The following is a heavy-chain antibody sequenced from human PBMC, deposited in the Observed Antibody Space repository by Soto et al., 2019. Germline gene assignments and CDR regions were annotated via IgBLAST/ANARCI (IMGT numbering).Heavy chain of an antibody. CDR3: ASGGLMTDYYYYYMDV. Sequence: ETLSLTCAVYGGSFSGYYWSWIRQPPGKGLEWIGEINHSGSTNYNPSLKSRVTISVDTSKNQFSLKLSSVTAADTAVYYCASGGLMTDYYYYYMDVWGKGTTVTVSS. D-gene: IGHD3-16*01. CDR1: GGSFSGYY. V-gene: IGHV4-34*01. J-gene: IGHJ6*03. CDR2: INHSGST.